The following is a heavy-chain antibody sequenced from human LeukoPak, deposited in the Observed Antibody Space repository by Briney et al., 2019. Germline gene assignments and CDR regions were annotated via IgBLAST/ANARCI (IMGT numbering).Heavy chain of an antibody. CDR2: VYYSGST. J-gene: IGHJ4*02. Sequence: SETLSLTCTVSGGSISTYYWSWIRQPPGKGLEWIGYVYYSGSTNYNPSLMSRVTMSVDTSTNQFSLKLSSVTAADTAVYYCSGGRWGIFDCGARGPLVAASS. D-gene: IGHD1-26*01. CDR3: SGGRWGIFDC. CDR1: GGSISTYY. V-gene: IGHV4-59*12.